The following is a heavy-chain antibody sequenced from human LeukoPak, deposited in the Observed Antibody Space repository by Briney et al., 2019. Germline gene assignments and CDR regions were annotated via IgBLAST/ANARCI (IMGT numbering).Heavy chain of an antibody. CDR3: ATGSHYFDY. J-gene: IGHJ4*02. D-gene: IGHD1-26*01. Sequence: SETLSLTCTVSGGSIRSYYWSWIRQPPGKGLEWIGYIYYSGSTKYNPFLKSRATISEDTSKNQFSLKLSSVTAADTAVYYCATGSHYFDYWGQGTLVTVSS. V-gene: IGHV4-59*08. CDR2: IYYSGST. CDR1: GGSIRSYY.